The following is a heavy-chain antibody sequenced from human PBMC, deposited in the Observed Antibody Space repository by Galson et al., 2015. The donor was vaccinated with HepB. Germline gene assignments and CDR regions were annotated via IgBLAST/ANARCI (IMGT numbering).Heavy chain of an antibody. D-gene: IGHD3-9*01. J-gene: IGHJ6*02. CDR2: IKQDGSEK. Sequence: SLRLSCAASGFTFSSYWMSWVRQAPGKGLEWVANIKQDGSEKYYVDSVKGRFTISRDNAKNSLYLQMNSLRAEDTAVYYCARDSRVLRYFDWLSDYGMDVWGQGTTVTVSS. CDR3: ARDSRVLRYFDWLSDYGMDV. V-gene: IGHV3-7*03. CDR1: GFTFSSYW.